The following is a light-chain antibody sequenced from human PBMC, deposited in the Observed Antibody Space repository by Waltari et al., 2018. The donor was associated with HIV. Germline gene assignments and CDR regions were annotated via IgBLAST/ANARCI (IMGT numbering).Light chain of an antibody. J-gene: IGLJ2*01. Sequence: QSALTQPASVSGSPGQSITISCTGTTSDVGGYNSVSWYQQHPAKAPKLVILDVSNRPSGFSNRFSGSKSGNTASLTISGLQAEDDAFYYCSSYTSSDTVVFGGGTKVTVL. CDR1: TSDVGGYNS. V-gene: IGLV2-14*03. CDR3: SSYTSSDTVV. CDR2: DVS.